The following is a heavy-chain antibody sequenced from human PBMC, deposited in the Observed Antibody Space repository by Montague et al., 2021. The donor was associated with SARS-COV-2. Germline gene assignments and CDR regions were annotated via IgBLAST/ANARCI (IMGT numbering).Heavy chain of an antibody. CDR1: GVSINSRY. J-gene: IGHJ5*02. CDR2: YYSGST. D-gene: IGHD1-26*01. Sequence: SETLSLTCTVSGVSINSRYWSWIRQPPGKGLEWIGYYYSGSTKYNPSLKSRVTISVDTSKNQFSVKVTSVTAADTAVYYCARRGGSNYGWFDPWGQGTLVTVSS. CDR3: ARRGGSNYGWFDP. V-gene: IGHV4-59*08.